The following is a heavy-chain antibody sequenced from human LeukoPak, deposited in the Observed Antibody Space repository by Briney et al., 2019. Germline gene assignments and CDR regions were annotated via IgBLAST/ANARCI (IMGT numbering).Heavy chain of an antibody. CDR2: INHSGST. CDR1: GGSFSGYY. V-gene: IGHV4-34*01. Sequence: SETLSLTCAVYGGSFSGYYWSWIRQPPGKGLEWIGEINHSGSTNYNPSLKSRVTISVDTSKNQFSLKLSSVTAADTAVYYCARMLGYDFWSGYHRLSAFDYWGQGTLVTVSS. D-gene: IGHD3-3*01. J-gene: IGHJ4*02. CDR3: ARMLGYDFWSGYHRLSAFDY.